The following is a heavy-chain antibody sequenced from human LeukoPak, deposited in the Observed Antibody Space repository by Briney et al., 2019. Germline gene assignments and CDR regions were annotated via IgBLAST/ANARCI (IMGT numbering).Heavy chain of an antibody. CDR2: ISAYNGNT. CDR3: ARVLLSMATVTKGGEDFDY. J-gene: IGHJ4*02. D-gene: IGHD4-17*01. Sequence: ASVKVSCKASGYTFTSYGISWVRQAPGQGLEWMGWISAYNGNTNYAQKLQGRVTMTTDTSTSTAYMELRSLRSDDTAVYYCARVLLSMATVTKGGEDFDYWGQGTLVAVSP. V-gene: IGHV1-18*01. CDR1: GYTFTSYG.